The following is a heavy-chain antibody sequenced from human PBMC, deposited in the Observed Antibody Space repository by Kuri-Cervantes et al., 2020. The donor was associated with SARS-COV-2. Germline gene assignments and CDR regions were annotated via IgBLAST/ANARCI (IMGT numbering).Heavy chain of an antibody. CDR1: GFTVSSNY. CDR3: ARALLGLLVDY. CDR2: IKQDGSEK. Sequence: GESLKISCAASGFTVSSNYMSWVRQAPGKGLEWVANIKQDGSEKYYVDSVKGRFTISRDNAKNSLYLQTNSLRAEDTAVYYCARALLGLLVDYWGQGTLVTVSS. D-gene: IGHD7-27*01. J-gene: IGHJ4*02. V-gene: IGHV3-7*01.